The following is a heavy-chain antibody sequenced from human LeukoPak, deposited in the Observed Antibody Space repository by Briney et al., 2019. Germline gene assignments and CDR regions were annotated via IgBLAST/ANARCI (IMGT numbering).Heavy chain of an antibody. CDR1: GFTFSNYA. J-gene: IGHJ3*02. CDR2: IWYDGSDR. D-gene: IGHD5-24*01. Sequence: GGSLRLSCAASGFTFSNYAMHWVRQAPGKGPEWLAVIWYDGSDRYFADSVKGRFTISRDNSKNVLFLQMNSLRAEDTAVYYCARDTARWTGAFDIWGQGTMVTVSS. V-gene: IGHV3-33*01. CDR3: ARDTARWTGAFDI.